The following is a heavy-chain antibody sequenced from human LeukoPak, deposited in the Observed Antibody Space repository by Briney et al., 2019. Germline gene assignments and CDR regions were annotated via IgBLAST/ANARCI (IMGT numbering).Heavy chain of an antibody. Sequence: SETLSLTCAVYGGSFSGYYWSWIRQPPGRGLEWIGEINHSGSTNYNPSLKSRVTISVDTSKNQFSLTLSSVTAADTDVYYCARSGPGDYYGSGSKTIDFWGQGTGV. CDR3: ARSGPGDYYGSGSKTIDF. V-gene: IGHV4-34*01. CDR1: GGSFSGYY. CDR2: INHSGST. J-gene: IGHJ4*02. D-gene: IGHD3-10*01.